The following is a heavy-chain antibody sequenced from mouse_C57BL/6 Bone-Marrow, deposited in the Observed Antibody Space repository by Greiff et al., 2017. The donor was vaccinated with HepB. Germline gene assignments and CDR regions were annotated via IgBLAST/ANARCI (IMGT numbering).Heavy chain of an antibody. CDR3: ARERGYDYGSYWYFDV. Sequence: QVQLQHPGAELVRPGSSVKLSCKASGYTFTSYWMDWVKQRPGQGLEWIGNIYPSDSETHYNQKFKDKATLTVDKSSSTAYMQLSSLTSEDSAVYYCARERGYDYGSYWYFDVWGTGTTVTVSS. D-gene: IGHD2-4*01. J-gene: IGHJ1*03. CDR2: IYPSDSET. V-gene: IGHV1-61*01. CDR1: GYTFTSYW.